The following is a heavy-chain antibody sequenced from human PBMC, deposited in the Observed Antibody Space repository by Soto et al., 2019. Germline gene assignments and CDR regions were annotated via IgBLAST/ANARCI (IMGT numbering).Heavy chain of an antibody. Sequence: GGSLRLSCAASGFTFSSYAMHWVRQAPGKGLEWVAVISYDGSNKYYADSVKGRFTISRDNSKNTLYLQMNSLRAEDTAVYYCARGRSWRNIRYFDLFDYWGQGTLVTVSS. CDR1: GFTFSSYA. J-gene: IGHJ4*02. V-gene: IGHV3-30-3*01. CDR2: ISYDGSNK. D-gene: IGHD3-9*01. CDR3: ARGRSWRNIRYFDLFDY.